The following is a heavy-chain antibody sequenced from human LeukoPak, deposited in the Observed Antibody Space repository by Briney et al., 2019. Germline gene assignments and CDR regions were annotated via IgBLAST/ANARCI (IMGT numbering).Heavy chain of an antibody. CDR2: ISWNSGSI. D-gene: IGHD5-18*01. CDR1: GFTFYDYA. Sequence: GRSLRLSCAASGFTFYDYAMHWVRQAPGKGLEWVSGISWNSGSIGYADSVKGRFTISRDNAKNSLYLQMNSLRAEDTALYYCAKTDTAMVKGYFDYWGQGTLVTVSS. V-gene: IGHV3-9*01. CDR3: AKTDTAMVKGYFDY. J-gene: IGHJ4*02.